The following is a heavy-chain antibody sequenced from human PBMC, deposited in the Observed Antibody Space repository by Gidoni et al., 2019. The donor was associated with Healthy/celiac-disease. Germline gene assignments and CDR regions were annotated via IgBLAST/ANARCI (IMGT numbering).Heavy chain of an antibody. Sequence: QVQLVESGGGVVQPGRSLRLSCSASGFPFSSYGMNWVRQAPGKGLEWVAVISFDGRNKYYADSVKGRFTISRDNSKNTLYLQMNSLRAEDTAIYYCAKDFSLRFLEWFFDYWGQGTLVTVSS. CDR1: GFPFSSYG. CDR2: ISFDGRNK. V-gene: IGHV3-30*18. D-gene: IGHD3-3*01. J-gene: IGHJ4*02. CDR3: AKDFSLRFLEWFFDY.